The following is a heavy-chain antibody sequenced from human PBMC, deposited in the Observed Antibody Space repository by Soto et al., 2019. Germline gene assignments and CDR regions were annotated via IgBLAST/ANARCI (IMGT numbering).Heavy chain of an antibody. Sequence: QVQLQESGPGLVKPSETLSLTCTVSGGSISSYYWSWIRQPPGKGLEWIGYIYYSGSTNYNPSLXGXAXLXIDTSKNQFSLKLRSVTAADTAVYYCARVWGGAFDIWGQGTMVTVSS. D-gene: IGHD3-10*01. V-gene: IGHV4-59*01. J-gene: IGHJ3*02. CDR1: GGSISSYY. CDR3: ARVWGGAFDI. CDR2: IYYSGST.